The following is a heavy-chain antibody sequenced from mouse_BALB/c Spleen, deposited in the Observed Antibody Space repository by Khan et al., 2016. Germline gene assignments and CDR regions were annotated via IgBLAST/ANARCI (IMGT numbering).Heavy chain of an antibody. CDR1: GFDFSRYW. CDR2: INPDSSTI. J-gene: IGHJ1*01. Sequence: EVKLLESGGGLVQPGGSLKLSCAASGFDFSRYWMSWVRQAPGKGLEWIGAINPDSSTINYTPSLKDKFLISRDNAKNTLYLQMSKVRSEDTALYYRASTLWYFDVWGAGTTVTVSS. CDR3: ASTLWYFDV. V-gene: IGHV4-1*02.